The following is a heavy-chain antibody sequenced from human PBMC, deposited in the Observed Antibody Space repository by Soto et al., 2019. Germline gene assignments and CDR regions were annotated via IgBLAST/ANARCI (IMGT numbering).Heavy chain of an antibody. D-gene: IGHD4-17*01. V-gene: IGHV1-24*01. Sequence: QVPLVQSGAEVKKPGASVKVSCKVSGYTLNEVAMHWVRQAPGKGLEWLGGFDPDEAETIYAQHFQGRVTMTEDTSPDTFYMALSSRRSEDTALNFCTPYTGDDNFDHGGQGTLVTVSS. CDR3: TPYTGDDNFDH. CDR2: FDPDEAET. J-gene: IGHJ5*02. CDR1: GYTLNEVA.